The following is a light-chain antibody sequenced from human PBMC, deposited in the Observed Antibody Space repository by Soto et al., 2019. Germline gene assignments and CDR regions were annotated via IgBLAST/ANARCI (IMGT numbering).Light chain of an antibody. J-gene: IGLJ3*02. V-gene: IGLV2-14*01. CDR2: EVS. CDR3: SSYTRSTTWV. CDR1: SSDVGAYNY. Sequence: QSALTQPASVSGSPGQSITISCTGTSSDVGAYNYVSWYQQNPGIAPTLIIFEVSNRPSGVSNRFSGSKSGNTASLTVSGLQAEDDADYYCSSYTRSTTWVFGGGTKLTVL.